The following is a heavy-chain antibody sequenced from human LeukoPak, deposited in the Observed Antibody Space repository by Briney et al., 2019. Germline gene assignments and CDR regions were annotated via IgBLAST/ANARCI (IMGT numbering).Heavy chain of an antibody. CDR1: GGSISSNTYY. J-gene: IGHJ4*02. Sequence: SETLSLTCTVSGGSISSNTYYWGWIRQPPGKGLEWIGSIYHSGSTYYNPSLKSRVTISVDTSKNQFSLKLTSLTAADTAIYYCAKKDGDFWGQGTLVSVSS. CDR3: AKKDGDF. V-gene: IGHV4-39*07. CDR2: IYHSGST.